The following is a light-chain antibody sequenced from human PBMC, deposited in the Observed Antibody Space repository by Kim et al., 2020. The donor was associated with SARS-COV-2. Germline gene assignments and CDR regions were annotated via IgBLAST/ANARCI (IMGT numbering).Light chain of an antibody. CDR3: QQYGSSFPYT. J-gene: IGKJ2*01. CDR1: QSVSSSN. CDR2: DAS. V-gene: IGKV3-20*01. Sequence: EIVLTQSPGTLSLSPGERATLSCRASQSVSSSNLAWYQQKPGQAPRLLIYDASSRATGIPDRFSGRGSGTDFTLTISRLEPEDFAVYYCQQYGSSFPYTFGQGTKLEI.